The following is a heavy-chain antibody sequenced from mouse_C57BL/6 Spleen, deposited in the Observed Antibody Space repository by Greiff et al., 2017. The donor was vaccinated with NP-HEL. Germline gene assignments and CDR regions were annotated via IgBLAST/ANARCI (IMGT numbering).Heavy chain of an antibody. J-gene: IGHJ2*01. CDR1: GYAFSSSW. D-gene: IGHD2-1*01. CDR2: IYPGDGDT. Sequence: QVQLQQSGPELVKPGASVKISCKASGYAFSSSWMNWVKQRPGRGLEWIGRIYPGDGDTNYNGKFKGKATLTADKSSSTAYMQLSSLTSEDSAVYFCARSNYYGNYVDYWGQGTTLTVSS. CDR3: ARSNYYGNYVDY. V-gene: IGHV1-82*01.